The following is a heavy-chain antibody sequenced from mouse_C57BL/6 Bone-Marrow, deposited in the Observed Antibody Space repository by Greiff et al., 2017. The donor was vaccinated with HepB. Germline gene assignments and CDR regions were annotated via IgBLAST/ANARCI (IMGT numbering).Heavy chain of an antibody. V-gene: IGHV1-50*01. Sequence: VQLQQPGAELVKPGASVKLSCKASGYTFTSYWMQWVKQRPGQGLEWIGEIAPTDSYTNYNQKFKGKATLTVDTSSSTAYMQLSSLTSEDSAVYYCARRHYYGSSSAWFAYWGQGTLVTVSA. CDR3: ARRHYYGSSSAWFAY. J-gene: IGHJ3*01. CDR2: IAPTDSYT. D-gene: IGHD1-1*01. CDR1: GYTFTSYW.